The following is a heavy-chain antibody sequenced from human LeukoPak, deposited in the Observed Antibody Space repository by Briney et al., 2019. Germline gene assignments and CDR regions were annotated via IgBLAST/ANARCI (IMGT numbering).Heavy chain of an antibody. CDR2: ISGSGGST. Sequence: GGSLRLSCAVSGFTFRSYAMSWVRQAPGKARECLLAISGSGGSTYYAPSVKGRFTISRDNSKNTLYVQMHSVRGEDTAVYSCAKRYGLGSSPFDYWGQGALVTVSS. CDR1: GFTFRSYA. CDR3: AKRYGLGSSPFDY. J-gene: IGHJ4*02. D-gene: IGHD3-10*01. V-gene: IGHV3-23*01.